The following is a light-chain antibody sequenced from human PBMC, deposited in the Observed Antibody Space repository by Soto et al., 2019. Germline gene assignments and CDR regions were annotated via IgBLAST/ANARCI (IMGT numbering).Light chain of an antibody. Sequence: IQLTQSPSSLSASVGDRVTITCRASQDISGYVARYQQRPGKAPQLLIYAASALHTGVPSRFSGSGSGTDFTLTITSLQPEDFGTYYCQHPKWAFGHGTTVEI. V-gene: IGKV1-9*01. CDR1: QDISGY. J-gene: IGKJ1*01. CDR2: AAS. CDR3: QHPKWA.